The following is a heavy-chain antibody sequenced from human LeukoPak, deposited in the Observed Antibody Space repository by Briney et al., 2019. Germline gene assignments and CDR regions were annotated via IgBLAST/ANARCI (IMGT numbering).Heavy chain of an antibody. D-gene: IGHD2-21*01. J-gene: IGHJ6*03. CDR1: SESFSGYF. V-gene: IGHV4-34*01. CDR2: INYSGST. Sequence: SETLSLTCAIYSESFSGYFWSWIRQPPGKGLEWVGEINYSGSTNYNPSLKSRLTISVDTSKHQFSPKLTSVTAADTAVYYCARRPAAYYYYYYYMDVWRKGTTVTISS. CDR3: ARRPAAYYYYYYYMDV.